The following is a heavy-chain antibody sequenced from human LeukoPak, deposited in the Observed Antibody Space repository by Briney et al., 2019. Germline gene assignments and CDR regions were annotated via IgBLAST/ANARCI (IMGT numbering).Heavy chain of an antibody. CDR1: GFTFSSYS. Sequence: GGSLRLSCAASGFTFSSYSMNWVRQAPGKGLEWVSYISSSSSTIYYADSVKGRFTISRDNAKNSLYLQMNSLRAEDTAVYYCARDMSIGVTMVRGVLVLDYGMDVWGQGTMVTASS. CDR2: ISSSSSTI. V-gene: IGHV3-48*04. CDR3: ARDMSIGVTMVRGVLVLDYGMDV. D-gene: IGHD3-10*01. J-gene: IGHJ6*02.